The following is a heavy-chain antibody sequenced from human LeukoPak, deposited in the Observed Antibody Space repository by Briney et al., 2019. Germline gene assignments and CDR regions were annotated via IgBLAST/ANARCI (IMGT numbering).Heavy chain of an antibody. CDR3: ARHFPYSSGYYYYFDY. J-gene: IGHJ4*02. CDR1: GGSNSSSSYY. V-gene: IGHV4-39*01. Sequence: SETLSLTCTVSGGSNSSSSYYWGWIRQPPGKGLEWIGSIYYSGSTYYNPSLKSRVAISVDTSKNQFSLKLSSVTAADTAVYYCARHFPYSSGYYYYFDYWGQGTLVTVSS. D-gene: IGHD3-22*01. CDR2: IYYSGST.